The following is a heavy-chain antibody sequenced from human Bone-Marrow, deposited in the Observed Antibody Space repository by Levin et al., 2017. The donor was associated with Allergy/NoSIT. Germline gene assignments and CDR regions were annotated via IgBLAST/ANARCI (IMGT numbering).Heavy chain of an antibody. J-gene: IGHJ4*02. CDR2: INPKSGGT. CDR1: GYTFTDYF. Sequence: ASVKVSCKSSGYTFTDYFLHWVRQAPGQGLEWMGWINPKSGGTNYAHKFRGRVTLTRDTSMTTVYMDLISLRSDDTALFYCARAMPGSGTPPNFDSWGQGTLVAVSS. V-gene: IGHV1-2*02. CDR3: ARAMPGSGTPPNFDS. D-gene: IGHD3-10*01.